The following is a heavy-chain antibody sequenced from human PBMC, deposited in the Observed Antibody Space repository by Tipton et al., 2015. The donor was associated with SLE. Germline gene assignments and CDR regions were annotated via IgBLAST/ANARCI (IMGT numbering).Heavy chain of an antibody. CDR1: GGSISSGDYY. CDR2: IYYSGST. V-gene: IGHV4-30-4*01. CDR3: ATEGSGWSHYMDV. D-gene: IGHD6-19*01. Sequence: TLSLTCTVSGGSISSGDYYWSWIRQPPGKGLEWIGYIYYSGSTYYNPSLKSRITISVDTSKNQFSLKLTSVTTADTAVYYCATEGSGWSHYMDVWGKGTTVTVSS. J-gene: IGHJ6*03.